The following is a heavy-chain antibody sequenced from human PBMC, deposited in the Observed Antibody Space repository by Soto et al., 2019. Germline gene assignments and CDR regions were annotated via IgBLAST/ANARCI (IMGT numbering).Heavy chain of an antibody. V-gene: IGHV4-39*01. CDR3: ARPYYDSSGYWGAIDL. CDR2: IYYDGST. CDR1: GGSISSSSHY. J-gene: IGHJ3*01. D-gene: IGHD3-22*01. Sequence: ASVTLCLTCTVSGGSISSSSHYWAWIHQPPRKGLERIGSIYYDGSTHYYPSLESRVAISADMSKKQISLRLNSVTAAVTSLYYCARPYYDSSGYWGAIDLWGQGTMVTVSS.